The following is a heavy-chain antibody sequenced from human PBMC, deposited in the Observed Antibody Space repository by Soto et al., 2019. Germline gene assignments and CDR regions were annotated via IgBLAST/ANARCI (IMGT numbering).Heavy chain of an antibody. CDR3: ARTTAVPNTLRSRYFFDY. CDR1: GGSVSNKTYY. D-gene: IGHD4-17*01. V-gene: IGHV4-61*01. J-gene: IGHJ4*02. CDR2: VYYSGTT. Sequence: SETLSLTCSVSGGSVSNKTYYWSWIRQPPGKRLEWIGYVYYSGTTNYNPSLKSRVTISVDLSKNQFSLRLSPVTTADTALYYCARTTAVPNTLRSRYFFDYWGQGTLVTVSS.